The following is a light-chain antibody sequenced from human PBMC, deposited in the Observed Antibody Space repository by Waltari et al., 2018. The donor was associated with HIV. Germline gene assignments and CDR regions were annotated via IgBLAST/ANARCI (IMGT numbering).Light chain of an antibody. CDR1: QSISSY. V-gene: IGKV1-39*01. Sequence: DIQMTQSPSSLSASVGDRVTITCRASQSISSYLNWYQQKPGKAPKVLIYAASSLQSGVPARFSGSESVTDFTLTISSLQPEDFATYYCQQSYSTPLTVGGGTKVEIK. J-gene: IGKJ4*01. CDR2: AAS. CDR3: QQSYSTPLT.